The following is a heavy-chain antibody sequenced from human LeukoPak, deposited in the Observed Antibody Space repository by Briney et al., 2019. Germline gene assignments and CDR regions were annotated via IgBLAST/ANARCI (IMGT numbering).Heavy chain of an antibody. CDR3: ARDGERRYSGGWYDLASYDC. D-gene: IGHD6-19*01. Sequence: SGTLSLTCTVSGGSISSNNWWSWVRQPPGKGLEWIGEISNSVTSKYNSSLKSRVTVSLDKPKNQFSLRLNSVAAADTAVYYCARDGERRYSGGWYDLASYDCWGQGMLVTVSS. CDR2: ISNSVTS. CDR1: GGSISSNNW. J-gene: IGHJ4*02. V-gene: IGHV4-4*02.